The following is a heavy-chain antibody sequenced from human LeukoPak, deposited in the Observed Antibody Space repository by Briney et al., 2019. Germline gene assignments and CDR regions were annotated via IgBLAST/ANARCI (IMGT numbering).Heavy chain of an antibody. CDR3: ARGSMGCSGGSCYSLRAFDI. J-gene: IGHJ3*02. Sequence: SETLSLTCAVYGGSFSGYYWSWIRQPPGKGLEWIGEINHSGSTNYNPSLKSRVTISVDTSKNQLSLKLSSVTAADTAVYYCARGSMGCSGGSCYSLRAFDIWGQGTMVTVSS. V-gene: IGHV4-34*01. CDR2: INHSGST. D-gene: IGHD2-15*01. CDR1: GGSFSGYY.